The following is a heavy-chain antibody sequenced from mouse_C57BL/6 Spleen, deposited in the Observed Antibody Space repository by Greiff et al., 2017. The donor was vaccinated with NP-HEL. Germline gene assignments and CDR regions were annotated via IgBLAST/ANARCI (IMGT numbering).Heavy chain of an antibody. V-gene: IGHV1-82*01. CDR1: GYAFSSSW. D-gene: IGHD1-1*01. J-gene: IGHJ4*01. Sequence: QVQLQQSGPELVKPGASVKISCKASGYAFSSSWMNWVKQRPGKGLEWIGRIYPGDGDTNYNGKFKGKATLTADKSSSTAYMQLSSLTSEDSAVYFGARDGFIITTVVETLYYAMDYWGKGTSVTVSS. CDR3: ARDGFIITTVVETLYYAMDY. CDR2: IYPGDGDT.